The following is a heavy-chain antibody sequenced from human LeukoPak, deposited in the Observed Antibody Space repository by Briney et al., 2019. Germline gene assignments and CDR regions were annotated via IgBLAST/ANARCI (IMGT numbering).Heavy chain of an antibody. CDR1: GFTFSSYA. D-gene: IGHD3-10*01. Sequence: GRSLRLSCAASGFTFSSYAMHWVRQAPGKGLEWVAVISYDGSNKYYADSVKGRFTISRDNSKNTLYLQMNSLRAEDTAVYYCARGDYYGSGSLDPWGQGTLVTVSS. J-gene: IGHJ5*02. CDR3: ARGDYYGSGSLDP. V-gene: IGHV3-30-3*01. CDR2: ISYDGSNK.